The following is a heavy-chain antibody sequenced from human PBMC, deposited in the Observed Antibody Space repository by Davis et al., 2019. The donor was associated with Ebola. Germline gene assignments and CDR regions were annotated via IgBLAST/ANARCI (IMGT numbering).Heavy chain of an antibody. CDR2: MNPNSGNT. D-gene: IGHD3-22*01. CDR3: ARAPTWSEINYYCLDY. J-gene: IGHJ4*02. Sequence: ASVKVSCKASGYTFTGYYMHWVRQAPGQGLEWMGWMNPNSGNTGYAQKFQGRVTMTRNTSISTAYMELSSLRSEDTAVYYCARAPTWSEINYYCLDYWGQGTLVTVSS. V-gene: IGHV1-8*02. CDR1: GYTFTGYY.